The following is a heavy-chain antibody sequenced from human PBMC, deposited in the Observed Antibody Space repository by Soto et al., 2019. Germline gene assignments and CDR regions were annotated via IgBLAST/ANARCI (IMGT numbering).Heavy chain of an antibody. V-gene: IGHV3-23*01. J-gene: IGHJ4*02. Sequence: GGSLRLSCAASGFTFINYAMNWVRQAPGKGLEWVSGLSGSGTSTYYADSVKGRFTISRDNSRDTLFLQMNSLTAEDTAVYYCAKATTNGGWFNPFDSWGQGALVTVSS. CDR3: AKATTNGGWFNPFDS. CDR2: LSGSGTST. CDR1: GFTFINYA. D-gene: IGHD6-19*01.